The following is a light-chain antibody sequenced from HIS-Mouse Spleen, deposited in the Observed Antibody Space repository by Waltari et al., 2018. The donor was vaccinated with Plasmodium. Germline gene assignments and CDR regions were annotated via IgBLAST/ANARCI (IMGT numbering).Light chain of an antibody. CDR2: LNSDGSH. Sequence: QLVLTQSPSASASRGASVKLTCTLSSGPRSYALAWHQPQPEKGPRYLMKLNSDGSHSKGDGIPDRFSGSSSGAERYLTISSLQSEDEADYYCQTWGTGIHWVFGGGTKLTVL. V-gene: IGLV4-69*01. CDR3: QTWGTGIHWV. J-gene: IGLJ3*02. CDR1: SGPRSYA.